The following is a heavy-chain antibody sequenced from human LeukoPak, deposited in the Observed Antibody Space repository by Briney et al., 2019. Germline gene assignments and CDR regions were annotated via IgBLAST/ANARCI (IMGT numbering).Heavy chain of an antibody. CDR1: GFTFSSYG. CDR2: ISGSGGST. V-gene: IGHV3-23*01. D-gene: IGHD5-12*01. Sequence: GGSLRLSCAASGFTFSSYGMSWVRQAPGKGLEWVSAISGSGGSTYYADSVKGRFTISRDNSKNTLYLQMNSLRAEDTAVYYCATHERGYSGYDPEYYYYGMDVWGQGTTVTVSS. J-gene: IGHJ6*02. CDR3: ATHERGYSGYDPEYYYYGMDV.